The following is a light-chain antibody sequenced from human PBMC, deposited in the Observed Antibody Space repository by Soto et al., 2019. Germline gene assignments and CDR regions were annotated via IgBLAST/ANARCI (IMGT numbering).Light chain of an antibody. CDR2: SSN. V-gene: IGLV1-47*01. CDR3: AAWDDSLSAVL. J-gene: IGLJ2*01. CDR1: SSNIGSYI. Sequence: QSVLTQPPSASGTPGQRVTISCSGSSSNIGSYIVYWYQKLPGTAPKLLVYSSNQRPSGVPDRFSDSKSGTSASLAISGLRYEDEADYFCAAWDDSLSAVLFGGGTKLTVL.